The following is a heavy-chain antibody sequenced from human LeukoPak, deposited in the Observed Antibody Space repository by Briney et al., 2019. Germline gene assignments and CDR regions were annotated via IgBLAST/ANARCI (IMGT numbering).Heavy chain of an antibody. CDR3: ARDVGYSDDFDYYYMDV. CDR2: IYYSGST. D-gene: IGHD5-18*01. V-gene: IGHV4-59*01. Sequence: SETLSLTCTVSGGSISSYYWSWIRQPPGKGLEWIGYIYYSGSTNYNPSLKSRVTISVDTSKNQFSLKLSSVTAADTAVYYCARDVGYSDDFDYYYMDVWGKGTTVTVSS. J-gene: IGHJ6*03. CDR1: GGSISSYY.